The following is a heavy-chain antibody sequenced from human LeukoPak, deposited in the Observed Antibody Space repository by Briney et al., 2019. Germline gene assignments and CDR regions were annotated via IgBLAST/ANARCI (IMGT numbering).Heavy chain of an antibody. CDR1: GFTFSSYA. J-gene: IGHJ4*02. CDR2: ISGSGGST. D-gene: IGHD3-10*01. CDR3: AKDQDRYGSGSWPFDY. V-gene: IGHV3-23*01. Sequence: GGSLRLSCAASGFTFSSYAMSWVRQAPGKGLEWVSAISGSGGSTYYADSVKGPFTISRDNSKNTLYLQMNSLRAEDTAVYYCAKDQDRYGSGSWPFDYWGRGTLVTVSS.